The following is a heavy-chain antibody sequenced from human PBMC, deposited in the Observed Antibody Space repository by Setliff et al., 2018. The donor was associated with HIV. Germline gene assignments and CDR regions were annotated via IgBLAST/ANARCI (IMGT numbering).Heavy chain of an antibody. V-gene: IGHV1-69*05. J-gene: IGHJ3*02. Sequence: ASVKVSCKASGDTFSSYAISWVRQAPGQGLEWMGGIIPIFGATNYAHKFQGRVTMTRDTSISTAYMELSRLRSDDAAVYYCASKVYCTNGVCLDAFDIWGQGTMVTVSS. CDR2: IIPIFGAT. CDR3: ASKVYCTNGVCLDAFDI. CDR1: GDTFSSYA. D-gene: IGHD2-8*01.